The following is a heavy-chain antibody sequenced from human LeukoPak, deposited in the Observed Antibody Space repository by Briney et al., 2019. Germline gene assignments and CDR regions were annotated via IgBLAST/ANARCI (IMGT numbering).Heavy chain of an antibody. J-gene: IGHJ3*02. CDR1: GGSLSSSSYY. V-gene: IGHV4-39*01. Sequence: PSQTLSLTCTVSGGSLSSSSYYWGWIRQPPGKGLEWIGSIYYSGSTYYNPSLKSRVTISVDTSKNQFSLKLSSVTAADTAVYYCARHSEREPYGDYSIFDAFDIWGQGTMVTVSS. D-gene: IGHD4-17*01. CDR2: IYYSGST. CDR3: ARHSEREPYGDYSIFDAFDI.